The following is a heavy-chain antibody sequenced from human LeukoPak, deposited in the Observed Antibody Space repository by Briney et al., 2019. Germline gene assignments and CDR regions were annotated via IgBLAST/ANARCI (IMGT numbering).Heavy chain of an antibody. J-gene: IGHJ2*01. D-gene: IGHD4-17*01. CDR3: AKTVTTQAYYWYFDL. CDR2: IGGSGQNT. CDR1: GFTFRIYA. V-gene: IGHV3-23*01. Sequence: PGGSLRLSCAASGFTFRIYAMSWVRRAPGRGLEWVSAIGGSGQNTNYADSVKGRFTISRDNSRNTLYLDMNILRAEDTAVYYCAKTVTTQAYYWYFDLWGRGTLVTVSS.